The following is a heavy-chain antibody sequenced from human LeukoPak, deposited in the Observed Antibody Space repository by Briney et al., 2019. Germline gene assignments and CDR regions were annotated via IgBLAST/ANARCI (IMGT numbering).Heavy chain of an antibody. Sequence: SETLSLTCTVSGGSISSSSYYWGWIRQPPGKGLEWIGRIYTSGSTNYNPSLKSRVTISVDTSKNQFSLKLSSVTAADTAVYYCARSHFRPSGYYYMDVWGKGTTVTVSS. CDR1: GGSISSSSYY. CDR3: ARSHFRPSGYYYMDV. D-gene: IGHD3-3*02. J-gene: IGHJ6*03. CDR2: IYTSGST. V-gene: IGHV4-39*07.